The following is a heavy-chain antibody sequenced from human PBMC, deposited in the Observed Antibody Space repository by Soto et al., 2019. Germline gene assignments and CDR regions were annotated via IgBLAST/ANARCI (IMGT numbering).Heavy chain of an antibody. V-gene: IGHV3-7*01. D-gene: IGHD3-10*01. CDR2: IRQDGSEK. J-gene: IGHJ3*02. CDR1: GFTFSTYW. CDR3: ARDRGADRFDI. Sequence: EVELVESGGGLVQPGGSLRLSCAASGFTFSTYWMSWVRQAPGKGLEWVANIRQDGSEKYYVDSVKDRFIISRDNAKNSLYLQINSLRAEDTAVYYCARDRGADRFDIWGRGTMVTVSS.